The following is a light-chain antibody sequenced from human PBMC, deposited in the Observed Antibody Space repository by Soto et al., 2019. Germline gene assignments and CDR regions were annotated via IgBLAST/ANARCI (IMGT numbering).Light chain of an antibody. Sequence: VMMRQSPATLSVKPGGRAILSCRASQSISINLAWYQQKPGQAPRRLIYAASNRATGVPARFSGSWSGTEFTLTISSLQSEDFAVYYCQQYNNWITFGQRTRLAV. CDR2: AAS. J-gene: IGKJ5*01. CDR1: QSISIN. CDR3: QQYNNWIT. V-gene: IGKV3-15*01.